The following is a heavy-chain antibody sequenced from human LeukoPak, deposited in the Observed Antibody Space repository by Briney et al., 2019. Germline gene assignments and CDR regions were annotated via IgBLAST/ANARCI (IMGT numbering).Heavy chain of an antibody. CDR3: ARGRNDFWSGHYYYYMDV. D-gene: IGHD3-3*01. V-gene: IGHV3-53*01. CDR1: GFTVSSNY. Sequence: GGSLRLSCAASGFTVSSNYMSWVRQAPGKGLEWVSVIYSGGSTYYADSVKGRFTISRDNSKNTLYLQMNSLRAEDTAVYYCARGRNDFWSGHYYYYMDVWGKGTTVTVSS. J-gene: IGHJ6*03. CDR2: IYSGGST.